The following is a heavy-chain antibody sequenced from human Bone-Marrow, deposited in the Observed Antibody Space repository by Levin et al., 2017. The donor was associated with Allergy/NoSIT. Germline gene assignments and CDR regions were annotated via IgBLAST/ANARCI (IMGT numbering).Heavy chain of an antibody. Sequence: SETLSLTCAVYGGSFSGYYWSWIRQPPGKGLEWIGEINHSGSTNYNPSLKSRVTISVDTSKNQFSLKLSSVTAADTAVYYCASSTRMDLDAFDIWGQGTMVTVSS. V-gene: IGHV4-34*01. CDR2: INHSGST. J-gene: IGHJ3*02. CDR3: ASSTRMDLDAFDI. D-gene: IGHD3-3*02. CDR1: GGSFSGYY.